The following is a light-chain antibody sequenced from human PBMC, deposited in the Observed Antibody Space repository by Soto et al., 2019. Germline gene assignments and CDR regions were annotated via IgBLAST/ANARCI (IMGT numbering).Light chain of an antibody. Sequence: VVLTQSPSTLSLSPLEISALSCSTSLSVSVYLDWYQQKPGQAPRLLISDASNRATGIPARFSGSGSGTDFTLTISSLEPEDFAVYYCHQRQYWPPITFGQGTRLEIK. J-gene: IGKJ5*01. CDR3: HQRQYWPPIT. CDR2: DAS. CDR1: LSVSVY. V-gene: IGKV3-11*01.